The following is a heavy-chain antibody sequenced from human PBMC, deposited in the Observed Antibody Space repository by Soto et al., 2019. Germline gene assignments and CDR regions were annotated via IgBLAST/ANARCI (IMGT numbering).Heavy chain of an antibody. V-gene: IGHV4-31*03. CDR1: GGSISSGSYY. D-gene: IGHD1-26*01. Sequence: QVQLQESGPGLVKPSQTLSLTCSVSGGSISSGSYYWSWIRQLAGKGPEWIGYIYYSGSTYYNPSLKSRVAITVDTSRNQFSLELSSVTAADTAVYYCARDIGGYGTSDSWGQGTLVTVSS. CDR2: IYYSGST. CDR3: ARDIGGYGTSDS. J-gene: IGHJ4*02.